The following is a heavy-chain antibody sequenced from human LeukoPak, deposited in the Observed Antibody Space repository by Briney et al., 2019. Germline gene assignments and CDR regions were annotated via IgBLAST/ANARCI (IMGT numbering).Heavy chain of an antibody. CDR1: GFTFSSYA. CDR3: ASTYGWGVPKESGKAYSYSGRDV. V-gene: IGHV3-30-3*01. Sequence: GGSLRLSCAASGFTFSSYAMHWVRQAPGKGLEWVAVISYDGSNKYYADSVKGRFTISRDNSKNTLYLQMNSLRAEDTAVYYCASTYGWGVPKESGKAYSYSGRDVWGQGTTVTVSS. CDR2: ISYDGSNK. J-gene: IGHJ6*02. D-gene: IGHD3-10*02.